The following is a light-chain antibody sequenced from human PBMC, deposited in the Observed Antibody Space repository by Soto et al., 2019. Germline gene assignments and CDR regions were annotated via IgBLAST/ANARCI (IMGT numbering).Light chain of an antibody. CDR2: GAS. Sequence: DIQMTQSPSSLSASVGDRVTITFRASLTIGHSLSWFQQKAGKPPTLLIYGASALQRGVPARFSGSGSGTEFTLTINKMQREDFATYYCQQTYNLPRTFGQGTKVDNK. V-gene: IGKV1-39*01. CDR3: QQTYNLPRT. J-gene: IGKJ1*01. CDR1: LTIGHS.